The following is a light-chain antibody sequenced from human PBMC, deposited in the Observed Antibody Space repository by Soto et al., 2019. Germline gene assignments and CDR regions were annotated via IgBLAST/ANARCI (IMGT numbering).Light chain of an antibody. CDR2: AAS. V-gene: IGKV1-39*01. CDR1: QSISSY. Sequence: DIQMTQSPSSLSASVGDRVTITCRASQSISSYLNWYQQKPGKAPNFLIYAASNLQSGVPSRFSGSGSGTEFTLTISSLQPEDFATYYCQQSYSTLAFGPGNKVYIK. J-gene: IGKJ3*01. CDR3: QQSYSTLA.